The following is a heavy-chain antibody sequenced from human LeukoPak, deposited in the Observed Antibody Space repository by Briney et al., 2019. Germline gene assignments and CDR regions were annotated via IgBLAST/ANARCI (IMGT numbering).Heavy chain of an antibody. CDR2: IYYSGST. CDR3: ARADIAAAGPFDY. D-gene: IGHD6-13*01. V-gene: IGHV4-30-4*01. Sequence: SETLSLTRTVSGGSISSGDYYWSWIRQPPGKGLEWIGYIYYSGSTYYNPSLKSRVTISVDTSKNQFSLKLSSVTAADTAVYYCARADIAAAGPFDYWGQGTLVTVSS. J-gene: IGHJ4*02. CDR1: GGSISSGDYY.